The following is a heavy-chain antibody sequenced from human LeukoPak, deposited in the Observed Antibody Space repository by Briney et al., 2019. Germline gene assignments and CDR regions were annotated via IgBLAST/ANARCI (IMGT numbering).Heavy chain of an antibody. CDR3: ARDPTVSNFHDAFDI. CDR2: IKKDGSQK. CDR1: GFTFSSYW. D-gene: IGHD4-17*01. Sequence: GGSLRLSCVASGFTFSSYWMSWVRQAPGKGLEWVATIKKDGSQKEYVDSMKGRLTISRDNAKNSLYLQMNSLRAEDTAMYYCARDPTVSNFHDAFDIWGPGTMVTVSS. V-gene: IGHV3-7*05. J-gene: IGHJ3*02.